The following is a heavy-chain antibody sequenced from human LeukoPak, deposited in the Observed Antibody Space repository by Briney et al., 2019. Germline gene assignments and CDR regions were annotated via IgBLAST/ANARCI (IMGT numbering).Heavy chain of an antibody. CDR3: AKDLSGATDYYFEY. Sequence: PGGSLRLSCAASGFTFSRYPMHWVRQAPGKGLEWVAVLSFDGTDKHYADSVKGRFTISRDNSKNTVYLQMNSLRGDDTAVYYCAKDLSGATDYYFEYWGQGTLVTVSS. J-gene: IGHJ4*02. V-gene: IGHV3-30-3*01. CDR2: LSFDGTDK. D-gene: IGHD6-25*01. CDR1: GFTFSRYP.